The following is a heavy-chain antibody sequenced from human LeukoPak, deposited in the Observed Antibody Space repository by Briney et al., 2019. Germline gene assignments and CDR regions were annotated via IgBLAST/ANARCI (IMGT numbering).Heavy chain of an antibody. CDR1: GYTLTELS. D-gene: IGHD3-3*01. CDR2: FDPEDGET. CDR3: ARASIGFWSGYSDYDAFDI. V-gene: IGHV1-24*01. J-gene: IGHJ3*02. Sequence: ASVKVSCKVSGYTLTELSMHWVRQAPGKGLEWMGGFDPEDGETIYAQKFQGRVTMTEDTSTDTAYMELRSLRSDDTAVYYCARASIGFWSGYSDYDAFDIWGQGTMVTVSS.